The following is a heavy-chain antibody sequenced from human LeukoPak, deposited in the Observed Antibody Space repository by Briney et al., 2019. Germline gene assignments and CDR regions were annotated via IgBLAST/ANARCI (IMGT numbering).Heavy chain of an antibody. Sequence: ASVKVSWKASGYTFTRNTINWVRQAPGQGLEWMGWVNTNTGNPTYAQGFTGRFVFSSDTSVSTAYLQIGSLKAEDTAVYYCVTNFDSSGYFGYWGQGTLVTVSS. CDR2: VNTNTGNP. CDR1: GYTFTRNT. CDR3: VTNFDSSGYFGY. V-gene: IGHV7-4-1*01. J-gene: IGHJ4*02. D-gene: IGHD3-22*01.